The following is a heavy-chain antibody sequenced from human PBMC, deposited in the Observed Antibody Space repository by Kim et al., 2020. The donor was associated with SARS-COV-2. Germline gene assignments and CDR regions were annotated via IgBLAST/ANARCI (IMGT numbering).Heavy chain of an antibody. CDR2: IYTSGST. Sequence: SETLSLTCTVSGGSISSGSYYWSWIRQPAGKGLEWIGRIYTSGSTNYNPSLKSRVTISVDTSKNQFSLKLSSVTAADMAVYYCARNPLPRDIVVVPAATYYYGMDVWGQGTTVTVSS. J-gene: IGHJ6*02. CDR3: ARNPLPRDIVVVPAATYYYGMDV. V-gene: IGHV4-61*02. D-gene: IGHD2-2*01. CDR1: GGSISSGSYY.